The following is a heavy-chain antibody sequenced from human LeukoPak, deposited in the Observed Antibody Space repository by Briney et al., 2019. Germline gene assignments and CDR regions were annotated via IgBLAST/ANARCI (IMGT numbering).Heavy chain of an antibody. CDR1: GYTFTGYY. V-gene: IGHV1-2*02. J-gene: IGHJ4*02. CDR2: INPNSGGT. D-gene: IGHD3-3*01. CDR3: ARDGISRSDFWSGFIRENYFDY. Sequence: ASVKVSCKASGYTFTGYYMHWVRQAPGQGLEWMGWINPNSGGTNYAQKFQGRVTMTRDTSISTAYMELSRLRSDDTAAYYCARDGISRSDFWSGFIRENYFDYWGQGTLVTVSS.